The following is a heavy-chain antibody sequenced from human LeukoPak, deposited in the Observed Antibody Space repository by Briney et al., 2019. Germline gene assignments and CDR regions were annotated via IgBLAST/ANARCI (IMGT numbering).Heavy chain of an antibody. D-gene: IGHD1-26*01. V-gene: IGHV3-30*02. CDR3: AKGEADLDY. CDR1: GFTFSSYE. CDR2: IRYDGGNK. Sequence: PGGSLRLSCAASGFTFSSYEMNWVRQAPGKGLEWVAFIRYDGGNKYYADSVKGRFTISRDSSKNTLYLQMSSLRADDTAVYYCAKGEADLDYWGQGTLVTVSS. J-gene: IGHJ4*02.